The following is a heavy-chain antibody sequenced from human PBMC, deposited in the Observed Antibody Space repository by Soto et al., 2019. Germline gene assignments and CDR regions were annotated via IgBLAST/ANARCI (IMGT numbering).Heavy chain of an antibody. D-gene: IGHD2-21*01. Sequence: EVQLVESGGGLVQPGGSLRLSCAASGFSVSNNYMTGFRQSPGKGLEWVSVIYTGGSTYYADSVKGRFTISRDNSKNTLYLQMNSLRAEDTAVYYCAREAYYYFDYWGQGTLVTVSS. CDR1: GFSVSNNY. CDR2: IYTGGST. J-gene: IGHJ4*02. CDR3: AREAYYYFDY. V-gene: IGHV3-53*01.